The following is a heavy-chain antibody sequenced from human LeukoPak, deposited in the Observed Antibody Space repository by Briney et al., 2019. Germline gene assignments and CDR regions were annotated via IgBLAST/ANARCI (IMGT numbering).Heavy chain of an antibody. CDR1: GFTFSSYG. Sequence: RGSLRLSCAASGFTFSSYGMHWVRQAPGKGLEWVAFIRYDGSNKYYADSVKGRFTISRDSSKNTLYLQMNSLRAEDTAVYYCANIYCSSTSCPDYWGQGTLVTVSS. CDR3: ANIYCSSTSCPDY. V-gene: IGHV3-30*02. CDR2: IRYDGSNK. J-gene: IGHJ4*02. D-gene: IGHD2-2*01.